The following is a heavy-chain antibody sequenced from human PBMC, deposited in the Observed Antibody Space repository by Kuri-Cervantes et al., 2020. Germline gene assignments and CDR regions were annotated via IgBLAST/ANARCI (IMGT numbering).Heavy chain of an antibody. J-gene: IGHJ3*02. D-gene: IGHD3-16*02. V-gene: IGHV3-30-3*01. CDR2: ISYDGSNK. CDR1: GFTFSSYA. CDR3: ARVKGESSLFRAFDM. Sequence: GESLKISCAASGFTFSSYAMHWVRQAPGKGLEWVAVISYDGSNKYYADSVKGRFTISRDNSKNMLYLQMNSLRVEDTAVYYCARVKGESSLFRAFDMWGQGTMVTVSS.